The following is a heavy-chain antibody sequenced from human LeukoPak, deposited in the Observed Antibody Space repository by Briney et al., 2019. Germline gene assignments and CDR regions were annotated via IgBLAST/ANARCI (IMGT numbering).Heavy chain of an antibody. V-gene: IGHV4-34*01. Sequence: PSETLSLTCTVSGGSISSYYWSWIRQPAGKGLEWIGEINHSGSTNYNPSLKSRVTISVDTSKNQFSLKLSSVTAADTAVYYCARGAYSYGGDDAFDIWGQGTMVTVSS. CDR3: ARGAYSYGGDDAFDI. D-gene: IGHD5-18*01. CDR2: INHSGST. CDR1: GGSISSYY. J-gene: IGHJ3*02.